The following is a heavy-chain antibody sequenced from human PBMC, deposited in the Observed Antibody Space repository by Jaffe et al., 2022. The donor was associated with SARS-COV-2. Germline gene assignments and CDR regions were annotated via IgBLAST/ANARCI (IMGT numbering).Heavy chain of an antibody. Sequence: QVQLVESGGGVVQPGRSLRLSCAASGFTFSSYGMHWVRQAPGKGLEWVAVISYDGSNKYYADSVKGRFTISRDNSKNTLYLQMNSLRAEDTAVYYCAKDGARGPSNFYYYGMDVWGQGTTVTVSS. CDR1: GFTFSSYG. J-gene: IGHJ6*02. CDR2: ISYDGSNK. CDR3: AKDGARGPSNFYYYGMDV. D-gene: IGHD3-10*01. V-gene: IGHV3-30*18.